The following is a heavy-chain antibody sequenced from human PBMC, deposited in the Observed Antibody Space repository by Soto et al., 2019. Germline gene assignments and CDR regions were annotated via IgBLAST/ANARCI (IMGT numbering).Heavy chain of an antibody. Sequence: QVQLVQSGAEVKKPGSSVKVSCKASGGTISSYAISWVRQAPGQGLEWMGGIIPIFGTANYAQKFQGRVTITADESTSTAYMELSSLRSEDTAVYYCARGGRDGYKSGVPFDLWGRGTLVTVSS. D-gene: IGHD5-12*01. J-gene: IGHJ2*01. CDR1: GGTISSYA. CDR2: IIPIFGTA. CDR3: ARGGRDGYKSGVPFDL. V-gene: IGHV1-69*01.